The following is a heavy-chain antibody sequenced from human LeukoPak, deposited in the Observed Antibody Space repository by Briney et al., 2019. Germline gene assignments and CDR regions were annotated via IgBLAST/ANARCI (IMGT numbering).Heavy chain of an antibody. D-gene: IGHD2-15*01. CDR1: GFTFGSYG. J-gene: IGHJ4*02. CDR3: AKARSAVVEAATNY. V-gene: IGHV3-23*01. Sequence: PGRSLRLSCAASGFTFGSYGMHWVRQAPGKGLEWVTAISGNGGSTYYADSVKGRFSISRDNSKNTLFLQMNSPTAEDTGVYYCAKARSAVVEAATNYWGQGTRVTVSS. CDR2: ISGNGGST.